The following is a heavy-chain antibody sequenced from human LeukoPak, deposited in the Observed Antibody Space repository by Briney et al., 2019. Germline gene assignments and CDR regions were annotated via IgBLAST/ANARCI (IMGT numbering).Heavy chain of an antibody. CDR3: AREMGDKYSSSWALDL. J-gene: IGHJ2*01. D-gene: IGHD6-13*01. CDR2: IGTVGDT. Sequence: GGSLRLSCAASRFTFSSYGMHWVSQAAGKGLEWVSAIGTVGDTYYPGSVKGRFTISRENAKNSLYLQMNSLRAGDTAVYYCAREMGDKYSSSWALDLWGRGTLVTVSS. V-gene: IGHV3-13*01. CDR1: RFTFSSYG.